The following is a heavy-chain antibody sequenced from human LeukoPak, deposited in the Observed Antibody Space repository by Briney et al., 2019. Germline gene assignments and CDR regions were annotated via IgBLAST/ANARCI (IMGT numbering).Heavy chain of an antibody. Sequence: PSETLSLTCTVSGGSISSSSYYWGWIRQPPGKGLEWIGSIYYSGSTYYNPSLKSRVTISVDTSKNQFSLKLSSVTAADTAVYYCARCATPPLYYYYYMDVWGKGTTVTVSS. CDR2: IYYSGST. CDR3: ARCATPPLYYYYYMDV. CDR1: GGSISSSSYY. V-gene: IGHV4-39*01. J-gene: IGHJ6*03.